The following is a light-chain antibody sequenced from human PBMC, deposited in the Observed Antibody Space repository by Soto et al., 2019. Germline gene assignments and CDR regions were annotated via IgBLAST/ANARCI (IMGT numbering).Light chain of an antibody. V-gene: IGKV3D-15*01. CDR3: LQYHNLWA. CDR1: QSVSSN. Sequence: ETVMTQSPVTLSVFPVQRVTLSCGASQSVSSNLAWYQQKPGQAPRLLIYGASTRATGIPARFSGSGSGTEFTLTISSLQSEDFTVYSCLQYHNLWAFGQGTKVDIK. CDR2: GAS. J-gene: IGKJ1*01.